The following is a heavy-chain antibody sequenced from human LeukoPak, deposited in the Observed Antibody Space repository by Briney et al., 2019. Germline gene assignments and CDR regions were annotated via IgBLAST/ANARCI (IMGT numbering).Heavy chain of an antibody. CDR2: VYNTGST. J-gene: IGHJ4*02. CDR1: GIIGSSIY. D-gene: IGHD2-15*01. Sequence: RGSLRLSCTGSGIIGSSIYMSWVRQAPGKGLEWVSVVYNTGSTFYTDSVKGRFTVSRDNSKDTLYLQMSGLRAEDTAVYYCASRIPFEYWGQGTLVTVSS. V-gene: IGHV3-53*01. CDR3: ASRIPFEY.